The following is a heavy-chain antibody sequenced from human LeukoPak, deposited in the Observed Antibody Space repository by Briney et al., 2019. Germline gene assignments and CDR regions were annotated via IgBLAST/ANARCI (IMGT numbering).Heavy chain of an antibody. CDR1: GFTFSSYA. J-gene: IGHJ4*02. D-gene: IGHD3-22*01. CDR2: ISGSGGST. CDR3: AKDPRGYYDSSGYYSFDY. V-gene: IGHV3-23*01. Sequence: GGSLRLSCAASGFTFSSYAMSWVRQAPGKGLEWVSAISGSGGSTYYADSVKGRFTISRDNSKNTLYLQMNSLRAEDTAVYYCAKDPRGYYDSSGYYSFDYWGQETLVTVSS.